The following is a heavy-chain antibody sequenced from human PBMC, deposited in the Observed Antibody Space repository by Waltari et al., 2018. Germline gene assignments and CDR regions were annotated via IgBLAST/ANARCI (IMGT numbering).Heavy chain of an antibody. CDR3: ARDHYYGSGSYYGFDY. Sequence: QVQLQESGPGLVKPSETLSLTCNVSGGSFSSHYWSWIRQPPGKGLEWIGYICDSGSTSYNPALRSRVTISVDTSARQFSLKLSSATAADTAVYYCARDHYYGSGSYYGFDYWGQGKLVTVSS. J-gene: IGHJ4*02. CDR2: ICDSGST. V-gene: IGHV4-59*11. D-gene: IGHD3-10*01. CDR1: GGSFSSHY.